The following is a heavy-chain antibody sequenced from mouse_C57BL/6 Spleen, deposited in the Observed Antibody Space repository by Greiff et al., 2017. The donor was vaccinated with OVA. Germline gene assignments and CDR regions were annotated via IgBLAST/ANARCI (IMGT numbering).Heavy chain of an antibody. D-gene: IGHD1-1*01. CDR1: GFTFSDYY. Sequence: EVKLMESEGGLVQPGSSMKLSCTASGFTFSDYYMAWVRQVPEKGLEWVANINYDGSSTYYLDSLKSRFIISRDNAKNILYLQMSSLKSEDTATYYCARESDYDYYAMDYWGQGTSVTVSS. CDR2: INYDGSST. V-gene: IGHV5-16*01. CDR3: ARESDYDYYAMDY. J-gene: IGHJ4*01.